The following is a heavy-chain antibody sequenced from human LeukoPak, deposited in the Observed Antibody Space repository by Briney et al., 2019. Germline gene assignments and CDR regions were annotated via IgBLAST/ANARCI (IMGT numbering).Heavy chain of an antibody. CDR1: GFTFNNYL. J-gene: IGHJ4*02. Sequence: GGSLRLSCEASGFTFNNYLIHWVRQAPGKGLEWVALISSDGGKKYYADSVKGRFTISRDNSKNTLYLQMNSLRAEDTAVYYCARDPAEYYFDYWGQGTLVTVSS. CDR2: ISSDGGKK. V-gene: IGHV3-30*04. CDR3: ARDPAEYYFDY. D-gene: IGHD3-10*01.